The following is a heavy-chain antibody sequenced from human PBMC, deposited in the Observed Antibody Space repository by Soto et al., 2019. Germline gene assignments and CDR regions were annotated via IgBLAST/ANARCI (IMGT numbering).Heavy chain of an antibody. CDR1: GYSFANYG. Sequence: VQLVQSGGEVKRPGTSVKVSCEDTGYSFANYGIMWVRQAPGQSLEWMGWISGYNSNTNYAQKFAGRVTMSKDTTKSTAYLEVWRLTVDETAAYYCGRERQLEPVLYWGQATAVTVSS. J-gene: IGHJ4*02. CDR2: ISGYNSNT. V-gene: IGHV1-18*01. D-gene: IGHD1-26*01. CDR3: GRERQLEPVLY.